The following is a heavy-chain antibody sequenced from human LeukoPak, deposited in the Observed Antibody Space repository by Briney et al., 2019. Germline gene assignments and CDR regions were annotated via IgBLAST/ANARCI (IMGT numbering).Heavy chain of an antibody. D-gene: IGHD4-17*01. CDR3: ARGNDYGDHVGIYFDS. Sequence: PGGSLRLSCAASGFTFGSYCMSWVRQAPGKGVEWGANMKQDESEKYYVDSVKGRFSISRDNARNSLYLQINSLRAEDTAVYHCARGNDYGDHVGIYFDSWGQGTLVTVSS. J-gene: IGHJ4*02. CDR1: GFTFGSYC. V-gene: IGHV3-7*03. CDR2: MKQDESEK.